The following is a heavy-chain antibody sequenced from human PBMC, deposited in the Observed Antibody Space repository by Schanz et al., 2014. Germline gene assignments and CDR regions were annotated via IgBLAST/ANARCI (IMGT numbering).Heavy chain of an antibody. V-gene: IGHV4-59*12. J-gene: IGHJ2*01. D-gene: IGHD1-1*01. Sequence: QVQLQESGPGLVKPSQTLSLTCTVSGGSIRSYFWSWIRQPPGKGLEWIGYIYYSGSSDYNPSLKSRVTISRDTSKNESSLTLRSRTAADTAVYYCARDTTWRLDLWGRGTLVTVSS. CDR2: IYYSGSS. CDR1: GGSIRSYF. CDR3: ARDTTWRLDL.